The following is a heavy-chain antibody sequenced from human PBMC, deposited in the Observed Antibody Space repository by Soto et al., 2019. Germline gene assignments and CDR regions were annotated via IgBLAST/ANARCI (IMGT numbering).Heavy chain of an antibody. V-gene: IGHV1-46*01. D-gene: IGHD3-22*01. J-gene: IGHJ4*02. CDR3: ARADYYDSSGFYYDC. CDR2: INPSGGST. Sequence: ASVKVSCKSSGYIFTNHYIHWVRQAPGQGLEWMGIINPSGGSTNYLQKFQGRITMTRDTSTSTVYMELSSLRSEDTAVYFCARADYYDSSGFYYDCWGQGSLVTVSS. CDR1: GYIFTNHY.